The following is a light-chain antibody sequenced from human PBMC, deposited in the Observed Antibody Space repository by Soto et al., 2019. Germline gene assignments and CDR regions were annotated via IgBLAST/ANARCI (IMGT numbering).Light chain of an antibody. CDR2: GVR. CDR1: PTDIGGYEY. V-gene: IGLV2-14*01. CDR3: SSFTTNRLYV. J-gene: IGLJ1*01. Sequence: QSLRNQPPSVSGSPGQSIAISCTGNPTDIGGYEYVSWYQQHPGKAPRLLIHGVRNRPPGISSRFSGSKSGLTASLTISGLQAEDEADYYCSSFTTNRLYVFGPGTKVTVL.